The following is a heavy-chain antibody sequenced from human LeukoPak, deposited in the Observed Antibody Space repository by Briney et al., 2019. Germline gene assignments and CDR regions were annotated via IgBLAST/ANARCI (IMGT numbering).Heavy chain of an antibody. D-gene: IGHD2-2*01. J-gene: IGHJ6*03. CDR3: ARLVEHIVVVPAALNYYYYYYMDV. V-gene: IGHV4-34*01. CDR2: INHSGST. Sequence: SETLSLTCAVYGGSFSGYYWSWIRQPPGKGLEWIGEINHSGSTNYNPSLKSRVTISVDTSKNQFSLKLSSVTAADTAVYYCARLVEHIVVVPAALNYYYYYYMDVWGKGTMVTVSS. CDR1: GGSFSGYY.